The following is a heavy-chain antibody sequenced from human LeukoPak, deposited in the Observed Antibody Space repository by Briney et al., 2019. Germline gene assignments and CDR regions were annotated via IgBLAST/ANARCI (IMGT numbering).Heavy chain of an antibody. CDR3: AKEYILTGYYLH. D-gene: IGHD3-9*01. V-gene: IGHV3-23*01. Sequence: GGSLRLSCAASGFTFSSYAMSWIRQAPGKGLEWVSAISGSGGSTYYADSVKGRFTISRDNSKNTLYLQMNSLRAKDTAVYYCAKEYILTGYYLHWGQGTLVTVSS. J-gene: IGHJ4*02. CDR1: GFTFSSYA. CDR2: ISGSGGST.